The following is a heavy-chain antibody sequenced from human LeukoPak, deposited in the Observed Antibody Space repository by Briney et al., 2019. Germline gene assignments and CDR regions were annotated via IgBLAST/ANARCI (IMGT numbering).Heavy chain of an antibody. J-gene: IGHJ6*03. CDR3: ARDKRVAVAGTYIYYYYMDV. V-gene: IGHV4-4*07. CDR2: IYISGSGST. CDR1: GGSISSYY. Sequence: SENLSLTCTVSGGSISSYYWSWIRQPAGKGLEWIGRIYISGSGSTNYNPSLKSRVTMSVDTSKNQFSLKLSSVTAADTAVYYCARDKRVAVAGTYIYYYYMDVWGNGTTVTISS. D-gene: IGHD6-19*01.